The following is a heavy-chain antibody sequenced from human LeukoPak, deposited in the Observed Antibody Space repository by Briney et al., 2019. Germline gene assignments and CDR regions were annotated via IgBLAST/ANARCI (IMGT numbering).Heavy chain of an antibody. V-gene: IGHV1-18*01. J-gene: IGHJ4*02. CDR3: ARDGSGTWNDY. Sequence: ASVKVSCKASGYTFTTYGISWVRQAPGQGLEWMGWINAYNSNTNYAQKLQGRVTMTTDTSTSTAYMELRSLRSDDSAVYYCARDGSGTWNDYWGQRTLVTVPS. CDR2: INAYNSNT. CDR1: GYTFTTYG. D-gene: IGHD3-10*01.